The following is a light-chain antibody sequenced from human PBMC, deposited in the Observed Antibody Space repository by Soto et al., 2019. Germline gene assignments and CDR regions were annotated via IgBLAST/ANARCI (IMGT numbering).Light chain of an antibody. CDR2: GAS. CDR1: QSVSGN. CDR3: QQYHNWPPGLT. J-gene: IGKJ4*01. V-gene: IGKV3-15*01. Sequence: EVVMTQSPATLSVSPGERVTLSCTACQSVSGNLAWYQQKPGQAPRLLIHGASTRATDIPARFSGSGSGTEFTLTITSLQSEDFAVYYCQQYHNWPPGLTFGGGTKVDIK.